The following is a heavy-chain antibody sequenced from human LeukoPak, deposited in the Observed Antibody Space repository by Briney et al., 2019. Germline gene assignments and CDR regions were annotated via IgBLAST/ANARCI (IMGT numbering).Heavy chain of an antibody. V-gene: IGHV1-18*01. Sequence: ASVKVSCKASGYTFTSYGISWVRQAPGQGLEWMGWISAYNGNTNYAQKLQGRVTMTTDTSTSTAYMELRSLRSDDTAVYYCARDGLLWFGDTTLDAFDIWGQGTMVTVSS. J-gene: IGHJ3*02. CDR1: GYTFTSYG. CDR2: ISAYNGNT. D-gene: IGHD3-10*01. CDR3: ARDGLLWFGDTTLDAFDI.